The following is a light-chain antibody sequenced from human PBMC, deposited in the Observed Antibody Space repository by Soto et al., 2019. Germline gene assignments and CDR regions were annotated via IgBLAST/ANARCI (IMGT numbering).Light chain of an antibody. Sequence: DIVMTQSPDSLAVSLGERATINCKSSQSVLYSSKNKNYLAWYQQKPGQAPKLLIYWASIRESGVPDRFSGSGSGTDFTLTISSLQAEDAAVYYCQQYYRSSWTFGQGTKVDIK. CDR3: QQYYRSSWT. J-gene: IGKJ1*01. V-gene: IGKV4-1*01. CDR1: QSVLYSSKNKNY. CDR2: WAS.